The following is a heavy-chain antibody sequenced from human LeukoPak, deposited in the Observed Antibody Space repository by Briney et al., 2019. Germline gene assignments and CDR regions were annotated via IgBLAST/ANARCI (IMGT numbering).Heavy chain of an antibody. V-gene: IGHV1-2*02. Sequence: ASVKVSCKASGYTFTGYYMHWVRQAPVQGLEWMGWINPNSGGTNYAQKFQGRVTMTRDTSISTAYMELSRLRSDDTAVYYCARAPEGATYNFDYWGQGTLVTVSS. CDR1: GYTFTGYY. CDR2: INPNSGGT. J-gene: IGHJ4*02. D-gene: IGHD1-26*01. CDR3: ARAPEGATYNFDY.